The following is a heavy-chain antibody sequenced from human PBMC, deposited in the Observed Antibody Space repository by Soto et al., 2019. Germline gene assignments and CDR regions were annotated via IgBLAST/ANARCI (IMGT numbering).Heavy chain of an antibody. Sequence: QLQLQESGPGLVKPSETLSLTCAVSGASISSSSYYWGWIRQPPGKGLEWIGSIDYSGTTYYNPSLKSRVTISVDTSRNQLSLRLNSVTAADTTVYYCARHYGRGSGSYDSPFDYWGQGTLVTVSS. CDR1: GASISSSSYY. J-gene: IGHJ4*02. CDR3: ARHYGRGSGSYDSPFDY. CDR2: IDYSGTT. V-gene: IGHV4-39*01. D-gene: IGHD3-10*01.